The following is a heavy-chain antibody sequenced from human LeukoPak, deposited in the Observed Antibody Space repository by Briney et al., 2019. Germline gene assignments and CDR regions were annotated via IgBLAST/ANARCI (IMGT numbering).Heavy chain of an antibody. D-gene: IGHD3-9*01. V-gene: IGHV3-7*01. J-gene: IGHJ6*02. CDR2: IKQDGSEI. Sequence: GGSLRLSCAASGFIFNNYWMTWVRQAPGKGLDWVANIKQDGSEIYYVDSVKGRFTISRDNAKNSLYLQMNSLRAEDTAVYYCARAPFYDILTGLYYYYGMDVWGQGTTVTVSS. CDR3: ARAPFYDILTGLYYYYGMDV. CDR1: GFIFNNYW.